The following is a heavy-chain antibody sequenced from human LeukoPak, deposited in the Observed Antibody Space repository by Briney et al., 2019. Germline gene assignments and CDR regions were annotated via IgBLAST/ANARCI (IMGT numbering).Heavy chain of an antibody. CDR1: GGSISSYYW. J-gene: IGHJ3*02. CDR3: AHIYGPKAFDI. D-gene: IGHD3-10*01. CDR2: IYWDDDK. V-gene: IGHV2-5*08. Sequence: TLSLTCTVSGGSISSYYWSWIRQPPGKALEWLALIYWDDDKRYSPSLKSRLTITKDTSKNQVVLTMTNMDPVDTATYYCAHIYGPKAFDIWGQGTMVTVSS.